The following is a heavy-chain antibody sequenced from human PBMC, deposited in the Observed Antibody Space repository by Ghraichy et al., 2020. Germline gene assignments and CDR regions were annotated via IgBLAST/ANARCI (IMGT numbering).Heavy chain of an antibody. CDR2: INPNSGGT. CDR3: ARRGIAVPNYSYGMDV. J-gene: IGHJ6*02. V-gene: IGHV1-2*02. D-gene: IGHD6-19*01. CDR1: GYTFTGYY. Sequence: ASVKVSCKASGYTFTGYYMHWVRQAPGQGLEWMGWINPNSGGTNYAQKFQGRVTMTRDTSISTAYMELSRLRSDDTAVYYCARRGIAVPNYSYGMDVWAKGPRSPSP.